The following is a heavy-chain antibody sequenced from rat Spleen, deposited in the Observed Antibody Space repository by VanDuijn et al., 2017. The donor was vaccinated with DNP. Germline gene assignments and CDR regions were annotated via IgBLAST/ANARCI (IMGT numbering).Heavy chain of an antibody. D-gene: IGHD1-6*01. J-gene: IGHJ1*01. V-gene: IGHV5-31*01. CDR2: ITSSGGST. Sequence: EVKLVESGGGLVQPGRPLKLSCAASGFNFNDYWMTWIRQVPGRGLEWVASITSSGGSTYYPDSVKGRFTISRDNAKNTLYLKMNSLRSEDTATYYCARGVYYGLGWYFDFWGPGTMVTVSS. CDR3: ARGVYYGLGWYFDF. CDR1: GFNFNDYW.